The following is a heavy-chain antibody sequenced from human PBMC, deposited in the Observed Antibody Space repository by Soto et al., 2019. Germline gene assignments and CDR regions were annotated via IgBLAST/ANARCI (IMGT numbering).Heavy chain of an antibody. Sequence: SVKVSCKASGGTFSSYAISWVRQAPGQGLEWMGGIIPIFGTANYAQKFQGRVTITADESTSTAYMELSSLRFEDTAVYYCARGLYYYDSSGPNFYYYYGMDVWGQGTTVTVS. J-gene: IGHJ6*02. CDR2: IIPIFGTA. CDR3: ARGLYYYDSSGPNFYYYYGMDV. V-gene: IGHV1-69*13. CDR1: GGTFSSYA. D-gene: IGHD3-22*01.